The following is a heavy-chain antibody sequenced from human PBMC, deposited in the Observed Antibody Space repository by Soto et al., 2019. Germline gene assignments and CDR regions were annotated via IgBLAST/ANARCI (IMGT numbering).Heavy chain of an antibody. J-gene: IGHJ4*02. D-gene: IGHD6-19*01. CDR1: GYTFTRYG. V-gene: IGHV1-3*01. CDR3: AIEYSSGWLAY. CDR2: INAGNGNT. Sequence: VASVKVSCKASGYTFTRYGIHWVRQAPGQRFEWMGWINAGNGNTKDSQKFQGRVTITRDTSASTAYMELSSLRFEDTAVYYCAIEYSSGWLAYWGQGTLVTVSS.